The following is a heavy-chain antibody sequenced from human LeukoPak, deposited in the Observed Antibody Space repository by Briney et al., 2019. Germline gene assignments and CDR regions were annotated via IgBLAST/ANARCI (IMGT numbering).Heavy chain of an antibody. D-gene: IGHD1-1*01. V-gene: IGHV1-18*01. J-gene: IGHJ4*02. CDR1: GYTFTSYG. CDR3: ARDTHSKERSDC. Sequence: ASVKVSCKASGYTFTSYGISWVRQAPGQGLEWMGWISAYNGNTNYAQKLQGRVTMTTDTSTSTAYMELGSLGSDDTAVYYCARDTHSKERSDCWGQGTLVTVSS. CDR2: ISAYNGNT.